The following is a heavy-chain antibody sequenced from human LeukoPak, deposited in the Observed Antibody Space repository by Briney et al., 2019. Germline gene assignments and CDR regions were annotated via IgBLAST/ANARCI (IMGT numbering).Heavy chain of an antibody. CDR3: ARDCAAYMIVENYDAFDI. D-gene: IGHD3-22*01. Sequence: GGSLRLSCAASGFTVSSNYMSWVRQAPGKGLEWVSVIYSGGSTYYADSVKGRFTISRDNSKNTLYLQMNSLRAEDTAVYYCARDCAAYMIVENYDAFDIWGQGTMVTVSS. CDR2: IYSGGST. CDR1: GFTVSSNY. V-gene: IGHV3-53*05. J-gene: IGHJ3*02.